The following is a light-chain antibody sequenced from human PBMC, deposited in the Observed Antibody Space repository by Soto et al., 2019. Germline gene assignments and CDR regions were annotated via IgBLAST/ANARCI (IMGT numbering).Light chain of an antibody. CDR3: SSYTSSSTYV. CDR2: DVS. J-gene: IGLJ1*01. V-gene: IGLV2-14*03. CDR1: SSDVGGYNY. Sequence: QSVLTQPASVSGSPGQSITISCSGTSSDVGGYNYVFWYQHHPGKAPKLMIYDVSNRPSGVSNRFSGSKSGNTASLTISGLQAEDEADYYYSSYTSSSTYVFGTGTKVTVL.